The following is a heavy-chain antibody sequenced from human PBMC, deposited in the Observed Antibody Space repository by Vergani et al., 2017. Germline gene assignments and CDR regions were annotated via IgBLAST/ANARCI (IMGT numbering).Heavy chain of an antibody. D-gene: IGHD3-10*01. Sequence: QVQLVESGGGVVQPGGSLRLSCAASGFTFSSYGMHWVRQAPGKGLEWVAFIRYDGSNKYYADSVKGRFTISRDNSKNTLYLQMNSLRAEDTAVYYCADNPLWFGELSSYMDVWGKGTTVTVSS. J-gene: IGHJ6*03. CDR1: GFTFSSYG. CDR2: IRYDGSNK. CDR3: ADNPLWFGELSSYMDV. V-gene: IGHV3-30*02.